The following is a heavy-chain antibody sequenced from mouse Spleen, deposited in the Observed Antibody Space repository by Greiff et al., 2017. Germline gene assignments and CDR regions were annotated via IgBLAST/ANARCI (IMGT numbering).Heavy chain of an antibody. J-gene: IGHJ1*01. CDR2: IDPETGGT. V-gene: IGHV1-15*01. CDR1: GYTFTDYE. Sequence: VQLQLSGAELVRPGASVTLSCKASGYTFTDYEMHWVKQTPVHGLEWIGAIDPETGGTAYNQKFKGKAILTADKSSSTAYMELRSLTSEDSAVYYCTKVLVGYFDVWGAGTTVTVSS. D-gene: IGHD5-1*01. CDR3: TKVLVGYFDV.